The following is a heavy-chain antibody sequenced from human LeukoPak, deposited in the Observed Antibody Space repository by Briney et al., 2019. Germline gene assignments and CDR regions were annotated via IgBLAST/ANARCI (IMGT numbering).Heavy chain of an antibody. CDR3: ARVLFEGGYSYGYFDY. Sequence: GASVKVTCKASGGTFSSYTISWVRQAPGQGLEWMGRIIPILGIANYAQKFQGRVTITADKSTSTAYMELSSLRSEDTAVYYCARVLFEGGYSYGYFDYWGQGTLVTVSS. V-gene: IGHV1-69*02. CDR1: GGTFSSYT. CDR2: IIPILGIA. D-gene: IGHD5-18*01. J-gene: IGHJ4*02.